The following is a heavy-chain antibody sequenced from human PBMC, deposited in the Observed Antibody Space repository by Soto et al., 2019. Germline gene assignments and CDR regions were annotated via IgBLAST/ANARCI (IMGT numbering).Heavy chain of an antibody. CDR1: GYTFTSYY. V-gene: IGHV1-46*01. J-gene: IGHJ5*02. CDR2: INPSGGST. CDR3: ARASAQRYSSGVETFDP. D-gene: IGHD6-19*01. Sequence: ASVKVSCKASGYTFTSYYMHWVRQAPGQGLEWMGIINPSGGSTSYAQKFQGRVTMTRDTSTSPFYLELSSVSAEDTAVYYCARASAQRYSSGVETFDPWGQGTLVTVSS.